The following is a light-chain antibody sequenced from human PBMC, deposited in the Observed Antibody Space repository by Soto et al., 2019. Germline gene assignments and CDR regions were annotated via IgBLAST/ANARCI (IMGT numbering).Light chain of an antibody. J-gene: IGKJ4*01. Sequence: PGERVTLSCRASQSVSSSYLTWYQQKPGQAPRLLIYGASTRATGIPARFSGSGSGTDFTLTISSLQPEDFAVYYCQQDYNPLTFGGGTKWIS. CDR3: QQDYNPLT. CDR1: QSVSSSY. CDR2: GAS. V-gene: IGKV3D-7*01.